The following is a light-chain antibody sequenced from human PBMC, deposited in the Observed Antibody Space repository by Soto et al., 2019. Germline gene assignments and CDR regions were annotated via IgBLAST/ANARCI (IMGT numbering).Light chain of an antibody. V-gene: IGLV1-44*01. CDR1: RSNIGSNT. CDR2: RDN. CDR3: AAWDDSHNVLYV. Sequence: QAVMTQQPSVSGTRVQRVTVSCSGGRSNIGSNTVHWYQQLPGAAPKLLIYRDNQRPSGVPDRFAASKSGTSASLAISGLLSEDEGDYYCAAWDDSHNVLYVFGPGTKVTVL. J-gene: IGLJ1*01.